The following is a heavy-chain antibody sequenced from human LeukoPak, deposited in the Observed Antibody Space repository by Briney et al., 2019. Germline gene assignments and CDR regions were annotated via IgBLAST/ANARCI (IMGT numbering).Heavy chain of an antibody. V-gene: IGHV3-30*01. CDR2: ISYDGSNK. D-gene: IGHD3-10*01. Sequence: PGGSLRLSCAASGFTFSSYAMHWVRQAPGKGLEWVAVISYDGSNKYYADSVKGRFTISRDNSKNTLYLQMNSLRAEDTAVYYCARAPYGSGPKGPIIDPWCQGTLVTVSS. J-gene: IGHJ5*02. CDR3: ARAPYGSGPKGPIIDP. CDR1: GFTFSSYA.